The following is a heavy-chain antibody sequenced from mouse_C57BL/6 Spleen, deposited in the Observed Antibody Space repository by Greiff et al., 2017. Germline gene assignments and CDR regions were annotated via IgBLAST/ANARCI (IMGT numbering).Heavy chain of an antibody. J-gene: IGHJ3*01. Sequence: QVQLQQSGAELARPGASVKLSCKASGYTFTSYGISWVKQRTGQGLEWIGEIYPRSGNTYYNEKFKGKATLTADKSSSTAYMELRSLTSEDSAVYFCARTYDYDAWFAYWGQGTLVTVS. V-gene: IGHV1-81*01. CDR1: GYTFTSYG. CDR3: ARTYDYDAWFAY. D-gene: IGHD2-4*01. CDR2: IYPRSGNT.